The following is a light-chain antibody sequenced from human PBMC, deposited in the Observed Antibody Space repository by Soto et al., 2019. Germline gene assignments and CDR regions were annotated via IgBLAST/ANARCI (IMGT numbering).Light chain of an antibody. CDR1: QGISSY. J-gene: IGKJ4*01. CDR2: AAS. Sequence: DIQMTQSPSSLSASVGDRVTITCRASQGISSYLAWYQQKPGKAPELLIYAASSLQSGVPPRFSGSGSGTDFTLTISSLQPEDFATYYCQQANSFPLTFGGGTKVDIK. V-gene: IGKV1-12*01. CDR3: QQANSFPLT.